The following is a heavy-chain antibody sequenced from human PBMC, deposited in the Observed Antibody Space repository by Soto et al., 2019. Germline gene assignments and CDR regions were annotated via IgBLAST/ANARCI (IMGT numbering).Heavy chain of an antibody. CDR3: ARARYCSGGSCYLSAPRAYYYGMDV. CDR1: GFTFSDYY. V-gene: IGHV3-11*01. CDR2: ISSSGSTI. Sequence: LRLSCAASGFTFSDYYMSWIRQAPGKGLEWVSCISSSGSTIYYADSVKGRFTVSRDNAKNSLYLQMNSLRAEDTAVYYCARARYCSGGSCYLSAPRAYYYGMDVWGQGTTVTVSS. J-gene: IGHJ6*02. D-gene: IGHD2-15*01.